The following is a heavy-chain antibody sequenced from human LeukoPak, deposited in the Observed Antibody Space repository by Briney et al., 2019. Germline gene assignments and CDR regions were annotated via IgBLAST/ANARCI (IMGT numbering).Heavy chain of an antibody. CDR2: VNSDGTGT. V-gene: IGHV3-74*01. J-gene: IGHJ6*03. CDR1: GFTFSSYW. CDR3: IRTLIVATSPYMDV. Sequence: PGGSLRLSCAASGFTFSSYWMHWGRQAPGKGLVWVSRVNSDGTGTTYADCVEGRFTISRDNAKNTVYLQMNSLRAEDTAIYYCIRTLIVATSPYMDVWGKGTTVTVSS. D-gene: IGHD5-12*01.